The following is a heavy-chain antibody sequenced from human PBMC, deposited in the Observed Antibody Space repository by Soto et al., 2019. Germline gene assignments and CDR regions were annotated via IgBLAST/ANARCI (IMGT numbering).Heavy chain of an antibody. CDR2: IFYSGIT. D-gene: IGHD2-21*02. Sequence: PSETLSLTRTVTGDSISSRSDYWGLVGQPPGKGLDWIGSIFYSGITYNNPSLRSRASMSIDTSKDQFSLKLKSVTAADTALYFCERQRTSVVTQAYFDVWGPGSLVTV. CDR1: GDSISSRSDY. J-gene: IGHJ4*02. V-gene: IGHV4-39*01. CDR3: ERQRTSVVTQAYFDV.